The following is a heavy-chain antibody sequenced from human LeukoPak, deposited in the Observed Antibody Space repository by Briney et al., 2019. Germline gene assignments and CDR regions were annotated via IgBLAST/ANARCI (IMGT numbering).Heavy chain of an antibody. V-gene: IGHV1-18*01. J-gene: IGHJ5*02. D-gene: IGHD5-24*01. CDR2: ISAYNGNT. CDR3: ARDNSVRDEAWWFNP. Sequence: GASVKVSCKASGGTFSSYAISWVRQAPGQGLEWMGWISAYNGNTNYAQKLQGRVTMTTDTSTSTAYLELSSLRSEDTAVYYCARDNSVRDEAWWFNPWGQGTLVTVSS. CDR1: GGTFSSYA.